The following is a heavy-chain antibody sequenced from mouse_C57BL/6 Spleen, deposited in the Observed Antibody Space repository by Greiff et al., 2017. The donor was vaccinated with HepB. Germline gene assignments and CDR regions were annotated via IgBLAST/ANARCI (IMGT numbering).Heavy chain of an antibody. D-gene: IGHD3-3*01. CDR2: IYPGDGDT. CDR1: GYAFSSYW. V-gene: IGHV1-80*01. J-gene: IGHJ1*03. CDR3: ARSPGRGYFDV. Sequence: VQRVESGAELVKPGASVKISCKASGYAFSSYWMNWVKQRPGKGLEWIGQIYPGDGDTNYNGKFKGKATLTADKSSSTAYMQLSSLTSEDSAVYFCARSPGRGYFDVWGTGTTVTVSS.